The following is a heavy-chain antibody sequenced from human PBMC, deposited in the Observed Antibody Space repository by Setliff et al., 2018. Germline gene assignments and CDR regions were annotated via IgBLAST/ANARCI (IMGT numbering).Heavy chain of an antibody. CDR2: IYHSGNT. CDR3: ARHSSRPY. CDR1: GYSISSGYY. V-gene: IGHV4-38-2*01. Sequence: PSETLSLTCAVSGYSISSGYYWGWIRQPPGKGLEWIGSIYHSGNTNYNPSLKSRVTISVDTSKNQFFLKLSSVTAADTAVYYCARHSSRPYWGQGTLVTVSS. J-gene: IGHJ4*02.